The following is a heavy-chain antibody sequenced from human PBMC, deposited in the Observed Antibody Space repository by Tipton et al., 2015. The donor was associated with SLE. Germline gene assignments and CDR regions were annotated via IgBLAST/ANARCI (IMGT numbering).Heavy chain of an antibody. V-gene: IGHV4-59*01. CDR3: ARNPDYYVSGSHFDS. J-gene: IGHJ4*02. D-gene: IGHD3-10*01. Sequence: TLPLTCSVSGGSIKPYYWSWIRQPPGKGLEWIGYIYYSGTTRYNPSLKSRVTISLDTSENQFSLRLTSVTAADTAVYYCARNPDYYVSGSHFDSWGQGTLVTVSS. CDR2: IYYSGTT. CDR1: GGSIKPYY.